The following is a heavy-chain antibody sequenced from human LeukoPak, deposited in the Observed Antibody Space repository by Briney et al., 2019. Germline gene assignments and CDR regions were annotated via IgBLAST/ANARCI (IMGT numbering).Heavy chain of an antibody. V-gene: IGHV4-34*01. Sequence: SETLSLTCAVYGGSFSGYYWSWIRQPPGKGLEWIGEINHSGSTNYNPSLKSRVTISVDTSKNQFSLKLSSVTAADTAVYYYARLSTVTTSFDYWGQGTLVTVSS. CDR2: INHSGST. J-gene: IGHJ4*02. CDR1: GGSFSGYY. CDR3: ARLSTVTTSFDY. D-gene: IGHD4-17*01.